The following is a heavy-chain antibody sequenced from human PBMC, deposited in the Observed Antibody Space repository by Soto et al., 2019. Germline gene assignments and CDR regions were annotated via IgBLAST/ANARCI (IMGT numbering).Heavy chain of an antibody. CDR2: ISAIGDST. J-gene: IGHJ3*01. CDR3: ATVGPYSPRWDF. Sequence: EVQVLESGGGLIQSGGSLRLSCVFSEFAFSTFGMSWVRQAPGKGLESVSSISAIGDSTFHADSVKGRFSISRDNSRNSLYLQMNNLRAEDTAVYYCATVGPYSPRWDFWGQGPVVTVSS. D-gene: IGHD2-15*01. CDR1: EFAFSTFG. V-gene: IGHV3-23*01.